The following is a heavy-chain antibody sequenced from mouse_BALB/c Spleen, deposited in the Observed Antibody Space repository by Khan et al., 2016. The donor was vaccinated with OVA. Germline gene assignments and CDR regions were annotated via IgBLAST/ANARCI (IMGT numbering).Heavy chain of an antibody. D-gene: IGHD2-4*01. CDR2: ISYDGSN. V-gene: IGHV3-6*02. J-gene: IGHJ3*01. CDR1: GYSITSGYY. Sequence: EVQLQESGPGLVKPSQSLSLTCSVTGYSITSGYYWNWIRQFPGNKLEWMGSISYDGSNNYSPSLKNRVSITRITSQIQFFLMFYSLTTEDTASYYCARNYYNDSLCFAYWSQVTLVTVSA. CDR3: ARNYYNDSLCFAY.